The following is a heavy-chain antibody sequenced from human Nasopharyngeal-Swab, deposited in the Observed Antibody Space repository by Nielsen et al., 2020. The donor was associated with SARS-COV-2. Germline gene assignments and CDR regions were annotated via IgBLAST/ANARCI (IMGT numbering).Heavy chain of an antibody. V-gene: IGHV1-18*01. CDR2: LSAYNGNT. Sequence: WVRQAPGQGLEWMGWLSAYNGNTNYAQKLQGRVTMTTDTSTSTAYMELSSLRSDDTAGYYCAREVFEVPAATYYYYYYFMDVWGKGTTVTVSS. CDR3: AREVFEVPAATYYYYYYFMDV. J-gene: IGHJ6*03. D-gene: IGHD2-2*01.